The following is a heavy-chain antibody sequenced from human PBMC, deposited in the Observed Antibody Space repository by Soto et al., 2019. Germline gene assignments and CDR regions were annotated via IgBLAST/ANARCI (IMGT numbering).Heavy chain of an antibody. CDR3: ASSYGSGYRAFHY. CDR1: GDTFNLYS. V-gene: IGHV1-69*02. Sequence: QVQLVQSGAEVKRPGSSVKVSCKASGDTFNLYSINWVRQAPGLGLEWMGRVNPIVSMSNYAQKFQGRVTMTAHKSTSTAYMELSSLRSEDTAIYYCASSYGSGYRAFHYWGQGALVTVSS. D-gene: IGHD3-10*01. J-gene: IGHJ4*02. CDR2: VNPIVSMS.